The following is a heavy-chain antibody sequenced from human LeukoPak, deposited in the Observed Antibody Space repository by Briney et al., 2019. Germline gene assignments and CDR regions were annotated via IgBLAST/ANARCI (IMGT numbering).Heavy chain of an antibody. CDR3: APGSGSRFDY. J-gene: IGHJ4*02. Sequence: PGGSLRLSCAASGFTFSSYGMHWVRQAPGKGLEWVAFIRYDGSNKYYADSVKGRFTISRDNSKNTLYLQMNSLRAEDTAVHYCAPGSGSRFDYWGQGTLVTVSS. CDR1: GFTFSSYG. D-gene: IGHD1-26*01. CDR2: IRYDGSNK. V-gene: IGHV3-30*02.